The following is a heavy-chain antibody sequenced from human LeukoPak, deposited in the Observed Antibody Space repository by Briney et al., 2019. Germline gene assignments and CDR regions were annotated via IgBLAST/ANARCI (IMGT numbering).Heavy chain of an antibody. CDR1: GFTFSSYE. D-gene: IGHD3-10*01. CDR2: ISSGGSTI. V-gene: IGHV3-48*03. Sequence: SGGSLRLSCAASGFTFSSYEMNWVRQAPGKGLEWVSYISSGGSTIYQADSVKGRFTISRDNAKNSLYLQMNSLRAEDTAVYYCARDYYGSGGYYGAIDIWGQGTMVTVSS. J-gene: IGHJ3*02. CDR3: ARDYYGSGGYYGAIDI.